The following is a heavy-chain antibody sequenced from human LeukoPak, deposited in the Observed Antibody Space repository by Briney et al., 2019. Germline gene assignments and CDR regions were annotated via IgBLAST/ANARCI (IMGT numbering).Heavy chain of an antibody. J-gene: IGHJ4*02. CDR3: AREVERGGYFDY. V-gene: IGHV4-30-2*01. CDR1: GGSISSGGYC. Sequence: PSQTLSLTCAVSGGSISSGGYCWGWLRQPPGRGREWIGYIYHSGSTYYNPSLKSRVTISVDRSKNQFSLKLSSVTAAETAVYYCAREVERGGYFDYWGQGTLVTVSS. D-gene: IGHD1-1*01. CDR2: IYHSGST.